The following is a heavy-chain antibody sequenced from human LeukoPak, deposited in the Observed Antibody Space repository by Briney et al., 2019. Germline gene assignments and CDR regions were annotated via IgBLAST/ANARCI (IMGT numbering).Heavy chain of an antibody. V-gene: IGHV4-30-2*01. CDR1: GGSISSGGYY. CDR2: IYHSGST. D-gene: IGHD6-6*01. Sequence: PSETLSLTCAVYGGSISSGGYYWSWIRQPPGKGLEWIGYIYHSGSTYYNPSLKSRVTISVDRSKNQFSLKLSSVTAADTAVYYCARRPAPRGTSVGPSARRHFDYWGQGTLVTVPS. CDR3: ARRPAPRGTSVGPSARRHFDY. J-gene: IGHJ4*02.